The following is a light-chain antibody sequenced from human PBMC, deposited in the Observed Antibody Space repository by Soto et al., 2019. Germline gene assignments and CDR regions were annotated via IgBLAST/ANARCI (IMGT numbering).Light chain of an antibody. J-gene: IGKJ1*01. CDR1: QTISSW. CDR3: QHYNSYSEA. CDR2: KAS. V-gene: IGKV1-5*03. Sequence: DIQMTQSPSTLSASVGDTVTITCGASQTISSWLAWYQQKPGKAPKLLIYKASTLKSGVPSRFSGSGSGTEFTLTISSLQPDDFATYYCQHYNSYSEAFGQGTKVDI.